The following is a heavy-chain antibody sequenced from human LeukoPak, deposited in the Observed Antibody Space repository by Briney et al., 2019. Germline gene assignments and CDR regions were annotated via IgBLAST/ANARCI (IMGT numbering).Heavy chain of an antibody. Sequence: PGGSLRLSCAASGFTVSSNYMSWVRQAPGKGLEWVSIIYSGGSTYYADSVRGRFTISRDNSKNTLYLQMNSLRAEDTAVYYCARDRMVRYAFDIWGQGTLVTVSS. V-gene: IGHV3-53*01. CDR1: GFTVSSNY. CDR2: IYSGGST. J-gene: IGHJ3*02. D-gene: IGHD3-10*01. CDR3: ARDRMVRYAFDI.